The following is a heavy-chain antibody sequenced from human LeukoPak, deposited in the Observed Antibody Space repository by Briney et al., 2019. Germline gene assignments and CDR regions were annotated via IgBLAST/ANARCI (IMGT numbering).Heavy chain of an antibody. D-gene: IGHD2-15*01. CDR3: ARGNGYCSGGSCYSDYYYYMDV. J-gene: IGHJ6*03. CDR1: GFTFDDYA. Sequence: GGSLRLSCAASGFTFDDYAMHWVRHAPGKGLEWVSGISWNSGSIVYADSVKGRFTISRDNAKNSLYLQMNSLRAEDTAVYYCARGNGYCSGGSCYSDYYYYMDVWGKGTTVTVSS. V-gene: IGHV3-9*01. CDR2: ISWNSGSI.